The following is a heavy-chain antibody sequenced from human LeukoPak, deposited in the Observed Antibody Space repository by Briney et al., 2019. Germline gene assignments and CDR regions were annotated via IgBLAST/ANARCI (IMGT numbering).Heavy chain of an antibody. Sequence: WGSLRLSCAASGFTFSSYWMNWARQAPGKGLEWVASINHNGNVNYYVDSVKGRFTISRDNAKNSLYLQMSNLRAEDTAVYFCARGGGLDVWGQGATVTVSS. D-gene: IGHD3-16*01. V-gene: IGHV3-7*03. CDR1: GFTFSSYW. CDR3: ARGGGLDV. J-gene: IGHJ6*02. CDR2: INHNGNVN.